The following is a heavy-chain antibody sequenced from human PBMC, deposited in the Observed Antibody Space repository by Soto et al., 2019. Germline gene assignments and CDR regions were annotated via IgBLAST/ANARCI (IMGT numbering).Heavy chain of an antibody. CDR2: IKYDESNN. D-gene: IGHD2-15*01. CDR3: ARAARGGYSVDV. Sequence: EVQLVASGGALVQPGGSLRLSCAASGFTFSDFWIHWVRQTPGQGLEWVSRIKYDESNNNYADSVKGRFTISRDNAKNTVYLQMDSLRTEDTAVYHCARAARGGYSVDVWGKGTTVTVSS. CDR1: GFTFSDFW. V-gene: IGHV3-74*01. J-gene: IGHJ6*04.